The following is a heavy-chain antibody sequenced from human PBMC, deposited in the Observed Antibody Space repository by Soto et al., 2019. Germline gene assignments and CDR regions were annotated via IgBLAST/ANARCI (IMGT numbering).Heavy chain of an antibody. CDR1: VFNFSSYN. Sequence: GSLRLSGAASVFNFSSYNMKWVRQAPGKGLEWVSSISSSSSYIYYADSVKGRFTISRDNAKNSLYLQMNSMRAEDTAVYYCARVVHFDSSGFGLWGQGTMVTVSS. J-gene: IGHJ3*01. CDR2: ISSSSSYI. V-gene: IGHV3-21*01. CDR3: ARVVHFDSSGFGL. D-gene: IGHD3-22*01.